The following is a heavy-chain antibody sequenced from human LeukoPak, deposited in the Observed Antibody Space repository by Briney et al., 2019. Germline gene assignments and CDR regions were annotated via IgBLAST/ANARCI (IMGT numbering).Heavy chain of an antibody. CDR3: ARDSCSGGSCYFDY. Sequence: GGSLRLSCAASGFTFNNYAMGWVRQAPGKGLEWVSGISGGGGTYYADSVKGRFTISRDNSKNTLYLQMNSLRAEDTAVYYCARDSCSGGSCYFDYWGQGTLVTVSS. J-gene: IGHJ4*02. D-gene: IGHD2-15*01. CDR1: GFTFNNYA. V-gene: IGHV3-23*01. CDR2: ISGGGGT.